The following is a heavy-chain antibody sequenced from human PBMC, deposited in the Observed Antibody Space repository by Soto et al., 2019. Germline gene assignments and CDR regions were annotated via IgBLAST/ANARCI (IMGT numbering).Heavy chain of an antibody. Sequence: PSETLSLTCAVSGDSISSYYCMWIRQPPGKGLESIGYLYYGRSANYNPSLKSRVTLSVDTSTNQCSLTLSSMTAADTAVYYCARDLDYGGNIEWADSWGQGTLVTVSS. CDR1: GDSISSYY. D-gene: IGHD4-17*01. J-gene: IGHJ5*01. CDR3: ARDLDYGGNIEWADS. CDR2: LYYGRSA. V-gene: IGHV4-59*01.